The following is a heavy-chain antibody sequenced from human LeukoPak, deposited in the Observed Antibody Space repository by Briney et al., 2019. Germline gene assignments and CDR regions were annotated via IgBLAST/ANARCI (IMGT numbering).Heavy chain of an antibody. V-gene: IGHV3-33*01. D-gene: IGHD5-18*01. CDR3: ARVLQLWSTAHPGNGMDV. Sequence: GGSLRLSCAASGFTFSSYGMHWVRQAPGNGLEWVAVIWYDGSNKYYADSVKGRFTISRDNSKNTLYLQMNSLRAEDTAVYYCARVLQLWSTAHPGNGMDVWGQGTTVTVSS. CDR1: GFTFSSYG. J-gene: IGHJ6*02. CDR2: IWYDGSNK.